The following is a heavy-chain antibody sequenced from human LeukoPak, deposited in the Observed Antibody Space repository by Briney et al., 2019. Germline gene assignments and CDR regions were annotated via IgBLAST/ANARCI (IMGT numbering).Heavy chain of an antibody. J-gene: IGHJ3*02. CDR1: GFTFSSYW. D-gene: IGHD3-22*01. V-gene: IGHV3-48*04. CDR3: ARAAPAYYDSSGYTSPGDAFDI. Sequence: PGGSLRLSCAASGFTFSSYWMSWVRQAPGKGLEWVSYISSSGSTIYYADSVKGRFTISRDNAKNSLYLQMNSLRAEDTAVYYCARAAPAYYDSSGYTSPGDAFDIWGQGTMVTVSS. CDR2: ISSSGSTI.